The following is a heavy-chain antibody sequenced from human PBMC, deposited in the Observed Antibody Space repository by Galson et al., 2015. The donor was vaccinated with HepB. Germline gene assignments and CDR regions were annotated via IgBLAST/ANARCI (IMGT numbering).Heavy chain of an antibody. Sequence: SLRLSCAASGFTFSGSAMHWVRQASGKGLEWVGRIRSKANSYATAYAASVKGRFTISRDDSKNTAYLQMNSLKTEDTAVYYCTRPVHYGDLPFDIWGQGTMVTVSS. CDR2: IRSKANSYAT. CDR1: GFTFSGSA. J-gene: IGHJ3*02. V-gene: IGHV3-73*01. CDR3: TRPVHYGDLPFDI. D-gene: IGHD4-17*01.